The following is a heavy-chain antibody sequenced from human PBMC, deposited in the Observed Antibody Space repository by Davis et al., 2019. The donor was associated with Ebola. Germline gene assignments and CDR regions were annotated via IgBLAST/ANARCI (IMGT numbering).Heavy chain of an antibody. CDR1: GFRFTSFW. J-gene: IGHJ4*02. Sequence: GESLKISCATSGFRFTSFWMYWVRQAPGKGLEWVSYINVDDSRINYADSMKGRVTIPRDNAKSTLYLQMNSLRVEDTAVYYCARSLWPLGDYWGQGTLVTVSS. CDR3: ARSLWPLGDY. CDR2: INVDDSRI. V-gene: IGHV3-74*01. D-gene: IGHD3-10*01.